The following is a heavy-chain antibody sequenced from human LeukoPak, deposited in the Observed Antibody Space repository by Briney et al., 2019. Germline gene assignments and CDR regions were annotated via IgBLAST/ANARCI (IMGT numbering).Heavy chain of an antibody. V-gene: IGHV3-64D*09. D-gene: IGHD6-19*01. CDR3: VKDRSAHWLANDAFDI. CDR1: XXXXXXYA. CDR2: ISSXGGST. Sequence: GGSLRLSCSAXXXXXXXYAMHXXXXXPGXXLEYVSAISSXGGSTYYXXXVXGRFTISRDNSKNTLYLQMSSLRAEDTAVYYCVKDRSAHWLANDAFDIWGQGTMVTVSS. J-gene: IGHJ3*02.